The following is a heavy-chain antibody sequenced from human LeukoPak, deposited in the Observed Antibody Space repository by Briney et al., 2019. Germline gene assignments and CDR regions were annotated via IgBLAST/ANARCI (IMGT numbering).Heavy chain of an antibody. Sequence: GASVKVSCKASGYTFSIYNMHWVRQAPGQGLEWMGTINPSGGTSYAQKLQGRITMTRDTSTVCMELSSLRSEDTAFYYCAREGVAGTGLDYWGQGTLVTVSS. D-gene: IGHD6-13*01. J-gene: IGHJ4*02. V-gene: IGHV1-46*01. CDR2: INPSGGT. CDR1: GYTFSIYN. CDR3: AREGVAGTGLDY.